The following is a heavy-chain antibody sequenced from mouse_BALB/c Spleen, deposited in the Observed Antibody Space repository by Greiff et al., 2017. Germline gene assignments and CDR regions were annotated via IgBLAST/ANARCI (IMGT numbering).Heavy chain of an antibody. D-gene: IGHD1-1*02. V-gene: IGHV10S3*01. CDR2: IRSKSNNYAT. Sequence: EVQLVETGGGLVQPKGSLKLSCAASGFTFNTNAMNWVRQAPGKGLEWVARIRSKSNNYATYYADSVKDRFTISRDESQSMLYLQMNNLKTEDTTKYYCGREQGVGQYIDVWGAGTTVTVSS. CDR1: GFTFNTNA. CDR3: GREQGVGQYIDV. J-gene: IGHJ1*01.